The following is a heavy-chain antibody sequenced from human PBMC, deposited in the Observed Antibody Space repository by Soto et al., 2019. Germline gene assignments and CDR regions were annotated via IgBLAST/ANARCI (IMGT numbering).Heavy chain of an antibody. Sequence: SETLSLASTVSGGSISSYYWSWIRQPPGKGLEWIGCIYYSGSTNYNPSLKSRVTISVDTSKNQFSLKLSSVTAADTAVYYGLYYYYGMDVWGQGTTVTVSS. J-gene: IGHJ6*02. D-gene: IGHD2-21*01. CDR2: IYYSGST. CDR3: LYYYYGMDV. CDR1: GGSISSYY. V-gene: IGHV4-59*08.